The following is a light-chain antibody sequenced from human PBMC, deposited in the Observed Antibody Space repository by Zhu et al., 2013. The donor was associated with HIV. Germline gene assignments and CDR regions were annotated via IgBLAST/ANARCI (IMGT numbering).Light chain of an antibody. CDR2: DAF. CDR3: QQYNNWPPIT. V-gene: IGKV3-20*01. CDR1: QSVSSNF. J-gene: IGKJ5*01. Sequence: DIVLTQSPGTLSLSPGERATLSCRASQSVSSNFLAWYQQKPGQAPRLLIYDAFTRATAIPPRFSGSGSGTDFNLTINSLEPEDFALYFCQQYNNWPPITFGQGTRLEIK.